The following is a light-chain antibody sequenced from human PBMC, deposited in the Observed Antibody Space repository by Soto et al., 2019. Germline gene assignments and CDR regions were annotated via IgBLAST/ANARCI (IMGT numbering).Light chain of an antibody. CDR1: QSVSST. Sequence: EIVMTQSPATLSVSPGERATLSCRATQSVSSTVAWYPQKRGQAPRLLIYGASTRATGIPARFSGSGSGTEFTLTISSLQSEDFALYYCQQYKDWPTTFGQGTKVDI. CDR2: GAS. CDR3: QQYKDWPTT. J-gene: IGKJ1*01. V-gene: IGKV3-15*01.